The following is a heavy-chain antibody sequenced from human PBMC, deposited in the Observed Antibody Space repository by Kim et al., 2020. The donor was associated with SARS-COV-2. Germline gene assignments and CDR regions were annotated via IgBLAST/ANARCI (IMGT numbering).Heavy chain of an antibody. CDR3: ARDPLVVPTGAGMDV. J-gene: IGHJ6*02. V-gene: IGHV3-21*01. D-gene: IGHD2-2*01. Sequence: DSVKGRFTISRDNVKNSLYLQMNSLRAEDTAVYYCARDPLVVPTGAGMDVWGQGTTVTVSS.